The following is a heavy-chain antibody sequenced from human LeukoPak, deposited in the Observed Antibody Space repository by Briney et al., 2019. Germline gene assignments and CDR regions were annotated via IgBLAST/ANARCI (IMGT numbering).Heavy chain of an antibody. V-gene: IGHV1-18*01. J-gene: IGHJ4*02. D-gene: IGHD3-22*01. Sequence: GASVKVSCKASGYTFTSYGISWVRQAPGQGLEWMGWISAYNGNTNYAQKLQGRATMTTDTSTSTAYMELRSLRSDDTAVYYCARYYYDSSGYPEIDYWGQGTLVTVSS. CDR2: ISAYNGNT. CDR3: ARYYYDSSGYPEIDY. CDR1: GYTFTSYG.